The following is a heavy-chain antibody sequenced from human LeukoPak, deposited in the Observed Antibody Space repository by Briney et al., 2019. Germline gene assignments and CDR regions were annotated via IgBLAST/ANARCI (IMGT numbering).Heavy chain of an antibody. CDR2: INPNSGDT. Sequence: GASVKVSCKASGYIFTGYYMHWVRQAPGQGLEWMGWINPNSGDTNYAQKFQGRVTMTRDTSISTAYMELSRLRSDDTAVYYCALSLDSSGYQHDDYWGQGTLVTVSS. CDR1: GYIFTGYY. D-gene: IGHD3-22*01. CDR3: ALSLDSSGYQHDDY. V-gene: IGHV1-2*02. J-gene: IGHJ4*02.